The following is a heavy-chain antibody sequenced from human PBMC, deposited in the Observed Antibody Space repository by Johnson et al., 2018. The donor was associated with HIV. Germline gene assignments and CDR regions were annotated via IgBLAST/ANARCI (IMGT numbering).Heavy chain of an antibody. CDR2: ISHDGWNK. Sequence: QVQLVESGGGLVQPGRSLRLSFEASGLTFSNYGMHWVRQAPGKGLEWVAGISHDGWNKHSADSVKGRFTISRDNSKNTLYLQMNSRSPDDTALYYCARGGLGFQNIHGPFDIWGQGTMVIVSS. D-gene: IGHD1/OR15-1a*01. CDR3: ARGGLGFQNIHGPFDI. CDR1: GLTFSNYG. J-gene: IGHJ3*02. V-gene: IGHV3-30*03.